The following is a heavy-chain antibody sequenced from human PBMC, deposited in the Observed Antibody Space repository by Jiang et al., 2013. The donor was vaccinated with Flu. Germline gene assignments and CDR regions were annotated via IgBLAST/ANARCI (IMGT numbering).Heavy chain of an antibody. D-gene: IGHD1-1*01. CDR2: INTDSGTA. CDR1: GYIFTRYS. CDR3: VRLDGNDLDY. Sequence: QSGSELQKPGASVKVSCKTSGYIFTRYSINWVRQAPGQGLEWMGWINTDSGTATYAQEFTGRFVFSLDKSVTTAYLEITPLKSEDTAVYYYVRLDGNDLDYWGQGTLVTVSS. J-gene: IGHJ4*02. V-gene: IGHV7-4-1*02.